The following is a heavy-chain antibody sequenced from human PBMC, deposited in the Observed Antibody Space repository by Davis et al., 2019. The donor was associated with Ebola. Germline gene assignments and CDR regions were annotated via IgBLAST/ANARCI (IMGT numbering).Heavy chain of an antibody. CDR2: ISSSSSYI. CDR1: GFTFSNAW. Sequence: GESLKISCAASGFTFSNAWMNWVRQAPGKGLEWVSSISSSSSYIYYADSVKGRFTISRDNAKNSLYLQMNSLRAEDTAVYYCARVMYYYDSSGYYTYDYWGQGTLVTVSS. V-gene: IGHV3-21*01. J-gene: IGHJ4*02. D-gene: IGHD3-22*01. CDR3: ARVMYYYDSSGYYTYDY.